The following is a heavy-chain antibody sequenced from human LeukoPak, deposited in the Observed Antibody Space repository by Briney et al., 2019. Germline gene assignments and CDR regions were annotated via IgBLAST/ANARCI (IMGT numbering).Heavy chain of an antibody. CDR2: IYCSGST. J-gene: IGHJ6*03. Sequence: KPSETLSLTCTVSGGSISSHYWSWIRQPPGKGLEWIGYIYCSGSTNYNPSLKSRVTISVDTSKNQFSLKLSSVTAADTAVYYCARVTVAEQNYYYYYYMDVWGKGTTVTVSS. CDR3: ARVTVAEQNYYYYYYMDV. D-gene: IGHD6-19*01. V-gene: IGHV4-59*11. CDR1: GGSISSHY.